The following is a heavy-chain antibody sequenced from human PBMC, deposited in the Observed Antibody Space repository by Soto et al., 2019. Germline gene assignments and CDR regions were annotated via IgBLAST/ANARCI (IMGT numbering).Heavy chain of an antibody. CDR3: ARDLWVYGDYPRGPDWYFDL. V-gene: IGHV4-31*03. J-gene: IGHJ2*01. D-gene: IGHD4-17*01. CDR2: IYYSGST. CDR1: GGSISSGGYY. Sequence: QVQLQESGPGLVKPSQTLSLTCTVSGGSISSGGYYWSWIRQHPGKGLEWIGYIYYSGSTYYNPYLKGRVTRSVDTSKNQFSLKLSSVTAADTAVYYCARDLWVYGDYPRGPDWYFDLWGRGTLVTVSS.